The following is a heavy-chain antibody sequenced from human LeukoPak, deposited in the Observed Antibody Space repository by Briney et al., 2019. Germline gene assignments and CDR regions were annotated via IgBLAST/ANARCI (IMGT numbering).Heavy chain of an antibody. V-gene: IGHV3-23*01. J-gene: IGHJ4*02. CDR3: AKGDEWLAEYMNFDY. Sequence: GGSLRLSCAASGFTFSSYAMSWVRQAPGKGLEWVSAISGSGGSTYYADSVKGRFTISRDNSKNALYLQMNSLRAEDTAVYYCAKGDEWLAEYMNFDYWGQGTLVTVSS. CDR1: GFTFSSYA. D-gene: IGHD6-19*01. CDR2: ISGSGGST.